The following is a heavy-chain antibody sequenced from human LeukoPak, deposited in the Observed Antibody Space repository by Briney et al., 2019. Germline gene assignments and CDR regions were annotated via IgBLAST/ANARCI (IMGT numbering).Heavy chain of an antibody. D-gene: IGHD2-21*02. CDR1: GFTFSNYA. J-gene: IGHJ4*02. V-gene: IGHV3-23*01. CDR2: ISRNGAHP. CDR3: EKDLGGSGDYRPY. Sequence: GGSLRLSCAATGFTFSNYAMSWVRQAPGKGLEWVSVISRNGAHPYYIDSVRDRFTVSRDNSKNTLYLQMNSLSAEDTAVYYCEKDLGGSGDYRPYWGQGSVVTVSS.